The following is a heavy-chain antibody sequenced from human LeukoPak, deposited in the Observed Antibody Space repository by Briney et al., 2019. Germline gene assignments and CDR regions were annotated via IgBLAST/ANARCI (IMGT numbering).Heavy chain of an antibody. CDR2: ISAYNGNT. CDR3: ARVWGYYYDSSGYSDFDY. J-gene: IGHJ4*02. V-gene: IGHV1-18*01. Sequence: GASVKVSCKASGYTFTTYGITWVRQAPGQGLEWVGWISAYNGNTNYAQKFQGRVTMTIDTSTSTAYMELRSLKSDDTAVYYCARVWGYYYDSSGYSDFDYWGQGTLVTVSS. CDR1: GYTFTTYG. D-gene: IGHD3-22*01.